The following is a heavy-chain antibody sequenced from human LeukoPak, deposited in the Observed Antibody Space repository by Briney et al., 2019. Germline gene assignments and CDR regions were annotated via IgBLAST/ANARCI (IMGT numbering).Heavy chain of an antibody. D-gene: IGHD3-22*01. CDR2: ISAYNGNT. J-gene: IGHJ4*02. CDR1: GYTFTSYG. Sequence: ASVKVSCKASGYTFTSYGISWVRQAPGQGLEWMGWISAYNGNTNYAQKLQGRVTMTTDTSTSTAYMELRSLRSGDTAVYYCARVEDPGGYSHLDDYWGQGTLVTVSS. V-gene: IGHV1-18*01. CDR3: ARVEDPGGYSHLDDY.